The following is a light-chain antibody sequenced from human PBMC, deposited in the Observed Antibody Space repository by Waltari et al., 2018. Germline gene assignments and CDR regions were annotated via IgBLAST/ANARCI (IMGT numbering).Light chain of an antibody. V-gene: IGLV2-14*03. Sequence: QSALTQPASVSGSPGQSITISCTGTSSDVGGYNYVSWYQQHPGKAPKRMIYDVSNRPSGVSKRFSGSKSGNTASRTISGLQAEDEADYYCSSYTSNSTPYVFGTGTKVTVL. CDR1: SSDVGGYNY. CDR2: DVS. CDR3: SSYTSNSTPYV. J-gene: IGLJ1*01.